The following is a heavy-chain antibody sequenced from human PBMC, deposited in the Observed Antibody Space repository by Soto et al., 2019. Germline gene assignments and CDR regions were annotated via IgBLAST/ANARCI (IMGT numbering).Heavy chain of an antibody. Sequence: GVSLSLSCSASGFTVSIYCMHWVRQAPGKGLEWVAVISYDGSNKYYADSVKGRFTISRDNSKNTLYLQMNSLRAEDTAVYYCANGPQEGSSPHTSFGYWGQGTLVTVSS. J-gene: IGHJ4*02. D-gene: IGHD1-26*01. CDR2: ISYDGSNK. CDR3: ANGPQEGSSPHTSFGY. V-gene: IGHV3-30*18. CDR1: GFTVSIYC.